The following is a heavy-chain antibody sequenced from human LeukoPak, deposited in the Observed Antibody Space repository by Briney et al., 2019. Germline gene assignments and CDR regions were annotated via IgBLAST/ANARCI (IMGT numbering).Heavy chain of an antibody. V-gene: IGHV7-4-1*02. Sequence: SVKVSCKASGYTFTSYAMNWVRQAPGQGLEWMGWINTNTGNPTYAQGFTGWFVFSLDTSVSTAYLQISSLKAEDTAVYYCARARRLGLWFGELLGWFDPWGQGTLVTVSS. CDR1: GYTFTSYA. CDR2: INTNTGNP. J-gene: IGHJ5*02. D-gene: IGHD3-10*01. CDR3: ARARRLGLWFGELLGWFDP.